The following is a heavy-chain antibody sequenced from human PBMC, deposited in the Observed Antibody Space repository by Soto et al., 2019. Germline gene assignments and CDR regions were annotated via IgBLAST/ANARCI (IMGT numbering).Heavy chain of an antibody. CDR1: GFTFSSYS. V-gene: IGHV3-21*01. D-gene: IGHD6-6*01. J-gene: IGHJ5*02. CDR3: ARDPQIGSSSGWFDP. Sequence: GGSLRLSCAASGFTFSSYSMNWVRQAPGKGLEWVSSISSSSSYIYYADSVKGRFTISRDNAKNSLYLQMNSLRAEDTAVYYCARDPQIGSSSGWFDPWGQGTLVTVSS. CDR2: ISSSSSYI.